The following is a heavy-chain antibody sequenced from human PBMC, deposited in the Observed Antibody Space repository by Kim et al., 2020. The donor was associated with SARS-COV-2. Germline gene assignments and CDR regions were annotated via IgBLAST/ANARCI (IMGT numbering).Heavy chain of an antibody. CDR2: SSYI. Sequence: SSYIYYADSVKGRFTISRDNGKNSLYLQMNSLRAEDTAVYYCASFIGRGYWGQGTLVTVSS. V-gene: IGHV3-21*01. CDR3: ASFIGRGY. J-gene: IGHJ4*02. D-gene: IGHD3-10*01.